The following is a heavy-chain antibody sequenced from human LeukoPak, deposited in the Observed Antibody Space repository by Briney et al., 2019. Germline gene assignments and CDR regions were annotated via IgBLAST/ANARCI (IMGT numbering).Heavy chain of an antibody. Sequence: KSGGSLRLSCAASGFTFSSYSMNWVRQAPGKGLEWVSSISSSSSYIYYADSVKGRFTISRDNAKNSLYLQMNSLRAEDTAVYYCAREGWPQSPGLIDIWGQGTMVTVSS. CDR3: AREGWPQSPGLIDI. CDR1: GFTFSSYS. V-gene: IGHV3-21*01. CDR2: ISSSSSYI. J-gene: IGHJ3*02. D-gene: IGHD5-24*01.